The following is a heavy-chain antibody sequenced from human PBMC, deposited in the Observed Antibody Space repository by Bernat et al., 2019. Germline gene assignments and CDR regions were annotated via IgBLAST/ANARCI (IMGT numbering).Heavy chain of an antibody. V-gene: IGHV3-48*03. CDR1: GFTFSSYE. D-gene: IGHD4-17*01. Sequence: EVQLVESGGGLVQPGGSLRLSCAASGFTFSSYEMNWVRQAPGKGLEWVAYISSSGSTIYYAYAVKGRFTISRDKAKNSLYLQMNSLRAEDTAVYYCAGSYGDYGQGDYWGQGTLVTVSS. CDR3: AGSYGDYGQGDY. J-gene: IGHJ4*02. CDR2: ISSSGSTI.